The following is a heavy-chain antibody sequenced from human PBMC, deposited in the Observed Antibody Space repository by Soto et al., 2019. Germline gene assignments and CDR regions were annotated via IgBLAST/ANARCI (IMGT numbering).Heavy chain of an antibody. D-gene: IGHD6-6*01. CDR1: GYTFTSYY. CDR3: ARVRGSGDRRARFPLNY. Sequence: ASVKVSCKASGYTFTSYYMHWVRQAPGQGLEWMGIINPSGGSTSYAQKFQGRVTMTRDTSTSTVYMELSSLRSEDTAVCYCARVRGSGDRRARFPLNYWGQGTLVTVSS. J-gene: IGHJ4*02. V-gene: IGHV1-46*01. CDR2: INPSGGST.